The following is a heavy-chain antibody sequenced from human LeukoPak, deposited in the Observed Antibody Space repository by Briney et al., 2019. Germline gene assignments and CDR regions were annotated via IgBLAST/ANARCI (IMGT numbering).Heavy chain of an antibody. CDR2: IYSGGST. J-gene: IGHJ3*02. V-gene: IGHV3-66*01. D-gene: IGHD6-19*01. CDR1: GFTVSSNY. CDR3: ARTGIAVAVEAFDI. Sequence: GGSLRLSCAASGFTVSSNYMSWVRQAPGKGLEWVSVIYSGGSTYYADSVKGRFTISRDNSKNTLYLQMNSLRAEDTAVYYCARTGIAVAVEAFDIWGQGTMVTVSS.